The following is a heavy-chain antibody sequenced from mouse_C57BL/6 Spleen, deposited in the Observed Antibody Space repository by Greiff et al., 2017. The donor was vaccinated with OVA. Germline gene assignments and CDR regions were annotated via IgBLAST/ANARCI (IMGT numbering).Heavy chain of an antibody. J-gene: IGHJ3*01. CDR3: ARIYYYGSSSNWFAY. D-gene: IGHD1-1*01. CDR1: GYTFTDYY. V-gene: IGHV1-19*01. Sequence: VQLQQSGPVLVKPGASVKMSCKASGYTFTDYYMNWVKQSHGKSLEWIGVINPYNGGTSYNQKFKGKATLTVDKYSSTSYMELNSLTSEDSAVYDGARIYYYGSSSNWFAYWGQGTLVTVSA. CDR2: INPYNGGT.